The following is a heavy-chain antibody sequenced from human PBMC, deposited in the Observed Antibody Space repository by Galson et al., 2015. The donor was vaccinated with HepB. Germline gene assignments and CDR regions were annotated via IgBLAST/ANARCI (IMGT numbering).Heavy chain of an antibody. Sequence: SETLSLTCTVSGGSISSYYWSWIRQPAGKGLEWLGRIYTSGSTNYNPSLKSRVTMSVDTSKNQFSLKLRSVTAADTAVYYCARVGPTNYYYDSSGYSPYYFDYWGQGTLVTVSS. CDR2: IYTSGST. V-gene: IGHV4-4*07. J-gene: IGHJ4*02. D-gene: IGHD3-22*01. CDR3: ARVGPTNYYYDSSGYSPYYFDY. CDR1: GGSISSYY.